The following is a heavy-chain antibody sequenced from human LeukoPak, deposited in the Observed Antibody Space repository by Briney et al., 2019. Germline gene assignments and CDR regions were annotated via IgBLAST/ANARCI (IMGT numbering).Heavy chain of an antibody. Sequence: GGSLRLSCAASVFTFRSYSMNWAREAPGKGLEWVSSISRSSSYIYYADSVKGRFTISRDNAKNSLYLQMHSLRAEDTAVYYCASGAPVDCWGQGNLVTVSS. CDR2: ISRSSSYI. D-gene: IGHD1-26*01. J-gene: IGHJ4*02. CDR1: VFTFRSYS. CDR3: ASGAPVDC. V-gene: IGHV3-21*01.